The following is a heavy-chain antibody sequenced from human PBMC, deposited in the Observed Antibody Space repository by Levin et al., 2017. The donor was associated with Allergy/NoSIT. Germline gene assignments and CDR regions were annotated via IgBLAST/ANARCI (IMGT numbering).Heavy chain of an antibody. V-gene: IGHV1-2*02. Sequence: ASVKVSCKASGYTFTGYYMHWVRQAPGQGLEWMGWINPNSGDTNYAQKFQGRVTMTRDTSISTAYMELSRLRSDDTAVYYCARESIGGEYFQHWGQGTLVTVSS. D-gene: IGHD3-16*01. CDR1: GYTFTGYY. CDR3: ARESIGGEYFQH. CDR2: INPNSGDT. J-gene: IGHJ1*01.